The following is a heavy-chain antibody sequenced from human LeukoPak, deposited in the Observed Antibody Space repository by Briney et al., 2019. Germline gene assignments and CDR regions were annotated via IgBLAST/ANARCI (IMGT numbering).Heavy chain of an antibody. CDR3: ARAEADYYYYSMDV. J-gene: IGHJ6*02. V-gene: IGHV4-4*02. Sequence: SETLSLTCAVSGGSISSSNWWSWVRQPPGKGLEWIGEIYHSGSTNYNPSLKSRVTISVDKSKNQFSLKLSSVTAADTAVYYCARAEADYYYYSMDVWGQGTTVTVSS. CDR2: IYHSGST. CDR1: GGSISSSNW.